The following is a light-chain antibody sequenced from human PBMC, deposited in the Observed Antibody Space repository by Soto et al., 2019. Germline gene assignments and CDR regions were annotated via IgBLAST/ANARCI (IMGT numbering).Light chain of an antibody. V-gene: IGLV1-40*01. Sequence: QSVLTQPPSVSGAPGQRVTISCTGSISNIGAGYDVHWYQQLPGTAPKLLIYGNSNRPSGVPDRFSGSKSGTSASLAITGLQAEDEADYYCQSYDSSLRGGVFGGGTQLTVL. CDR3: QSYDSSLRGGV. CDR1: ISNIGAGYD. J-gene: IGLJ2*01. CDR2: GNS.